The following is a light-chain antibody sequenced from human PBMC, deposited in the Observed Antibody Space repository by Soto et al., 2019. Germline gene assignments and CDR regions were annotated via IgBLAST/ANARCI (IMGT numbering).Light chain of an antibody. CDR3: QVWGSSRNRV. V-gene: IGLV3-21*02. CDR1: NIGSKV. CDR2: DDR. Sequence: SYELTQPPSVSVAPGQTARISCGGDNIGSKVVHWFQQKPGQAPFLVVYDDRARPSGIPERFSGSNSGNTATLSISGAEAGDEADYYCQVWGSSRNRVFGGGTNVTVL. J-gene: IGLJ2*01.